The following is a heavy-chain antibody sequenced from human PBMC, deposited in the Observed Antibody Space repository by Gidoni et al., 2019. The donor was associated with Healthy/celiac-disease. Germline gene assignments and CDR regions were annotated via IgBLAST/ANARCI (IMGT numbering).Heavy chain of an antibody. CDR3: ASGALWVPHAY. V-gene: IGHV1-18*01. D-gene: IGHD5-18*01. J-gene: IGHJ4*02. Sequence: QVQLKQAGAEVKKPGASGKVSGKASGYTFTSYGISWVRQAPGQGLEWMGWIRAYIGTTHYAPQLQGRVTMPTDPSTSPAYLVLLSLRSDDPAVSSCASGALWVPHAYWGQVTLVPVSS. CDR2: IRAYIGTT. CDR1: GYTFTSYG.